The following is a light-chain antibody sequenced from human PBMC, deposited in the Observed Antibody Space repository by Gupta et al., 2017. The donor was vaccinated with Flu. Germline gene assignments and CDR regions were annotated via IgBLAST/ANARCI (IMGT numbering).Light chain of an antibody. CDR1: QSVSSSY. CDR3: QQYGSSPYS. Sequence: EFVLTQSPGTLSLSPGARATLSCRASQSVSSSYLACYQQKPGQAPRLLIFGASSRATGIPDRFSGSGSATDFTLTISRLEPEDFAVYYCQQYGSSPYSFGQGTKLEIK. V-gene: IGKV3-20*01. J-gene: IGKJ2*03. CDR2: GAS.